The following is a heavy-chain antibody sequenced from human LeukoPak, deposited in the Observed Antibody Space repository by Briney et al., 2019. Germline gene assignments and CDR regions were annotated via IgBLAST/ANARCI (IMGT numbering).Heavy chain of an antibody. CDR3: ARENYYDSSGYLAPDAFDI. CDR1: GFTFSSYW. D-gene: IGHD3-22*01. J-gene: IGHJ3*02. Sequence: GGSLRLSCAASGFTFSSYWMHLDRRAPGKGLVWVSRSNSDGSSTSYADSVKGRFTISRDNAKNTLYLQMNSLGAEDTAVYYCARENYYDSSGYLAPDAFDIWGQGTMVTVSS. V-gene: IGHV3-74*01. CDR2: SNSDGSST.